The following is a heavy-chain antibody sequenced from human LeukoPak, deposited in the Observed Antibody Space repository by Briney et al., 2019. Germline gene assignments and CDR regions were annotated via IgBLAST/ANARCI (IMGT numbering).Heavy chain of an antibody. V-gene: IGHV3-49*03. CDR1: GFTFGDYA. CDR2: IRSKAYGGTT. Sequence: GGSLRLSCAASGFTFGDYAMSWFRQAPGKGLEWVGFIRSKAYGGTTEYAASVKGRFTISRDDSKSIAYLQMNSLKTEDTAVYYCTREFFSSGWYYLWFDPWGQGTLVTVSS. D-gene: IGHD6-19*01. CDR3: TREFFSSGWYYLWFDP. J-gene: IGHJ5*02.